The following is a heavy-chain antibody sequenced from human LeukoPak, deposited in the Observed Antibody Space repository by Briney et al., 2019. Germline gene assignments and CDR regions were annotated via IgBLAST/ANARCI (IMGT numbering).Heavy chain of an antibody. CDR2: IGAYNGNT. D-gene: IGHD3-10*01. J-gene: IGHJ4*02. CDR1: GYTFSHYG. Sequence: ASVQVSCKASGYTFSHYGISWVRPAAGQGLAGMGWIGAYNGNTNDAQKLQGRVTMTTDTSTSTAYMELRSLRSDDTAVYYCARDSENTMVRGVIIGGFVYWGQGTLVTVSS. CDR3: ARDSENTMVRGVIIGGFVY. V-gene: IGHV1-18*01.